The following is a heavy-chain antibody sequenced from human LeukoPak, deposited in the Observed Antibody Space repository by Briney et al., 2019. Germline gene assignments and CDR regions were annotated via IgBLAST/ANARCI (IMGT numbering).Heavy chain of an antibody. D-gene: IGHD5-24*01. CDR1: GASISSGSYY. J-gene: IGHJ4*02. Sequence: SETLSLTCTVSGASISSGSYYWSWIRQPAGKGLEWIGRIYTSGSTNYNPSLKSRVTMSVDTSKNQFSLNLRSVTAADTAVYYCASVTEMATNWGYFDYWGQGTLVTVSS. V-gene: IGHV4-61*02. CDR3: ASVTEMATNWGYFDY. CDR2: IYTSGST.